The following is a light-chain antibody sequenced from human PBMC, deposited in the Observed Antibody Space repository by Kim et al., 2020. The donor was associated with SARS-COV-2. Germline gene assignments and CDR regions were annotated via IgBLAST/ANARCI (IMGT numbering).Light chain of an antibody. CDR2: VNSEGRL. CDR1: SGHSNYP. V-gene: IGLV4-69*01. CDR3: QTWGEGIRV. J-gene: IGLJ3*02. Sequence: ASVKLTCTLSSGHSNYPLAWHQQQPEKGPRYLMEVNSEGRLNKGDEIPDRFSGSSSGTERYLTISSLQSDDEADDYCQTWGEGIRVFGGGTQLTV.